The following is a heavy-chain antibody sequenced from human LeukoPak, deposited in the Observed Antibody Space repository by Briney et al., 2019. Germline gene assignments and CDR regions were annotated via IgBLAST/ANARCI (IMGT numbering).Heavy chain of an antibody. Sequence: SVKVSCKASGGTFSSYAISWVRQAPGQGLEWMGGIIPIFGTANYAQKFQGGVTITTDESTSTAYMELSSLRSEDTAVYYCARRSTYYYDSSGYSLDAFDIWGQGTMVTVSS. CDR3: ARRSTYYYDSSGYSLDAFDI. J-gene: IGHJ3*02. D-gene: IGHD3-22*01. V-gene: IGHV1-69*05. CDR1: GGTFSSYA. CDR2: IIPIFGTA.